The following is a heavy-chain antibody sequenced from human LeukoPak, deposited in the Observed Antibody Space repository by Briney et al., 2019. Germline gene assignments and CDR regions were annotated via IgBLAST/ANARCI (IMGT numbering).Heavy chain of an antibody. V-gene: IGHV5-51*01. Sequence: GESLKISCKGSGYSFTSYWIGWVRQMPGKGLEWMGIIYPGDSDTRYSPSFQGQVTISADKSISTAYLQWSSLKASDTAMYYCARHASIERGYSYGWQDYWGRGTLVTVSS. D-gene: IGHD5-18*01. CDR1: GYSFTSYW. J-gene: IGHJ4*02. CDR3: ARHASIERGYSYGWQDY. CDR2: IYPGDSDT.